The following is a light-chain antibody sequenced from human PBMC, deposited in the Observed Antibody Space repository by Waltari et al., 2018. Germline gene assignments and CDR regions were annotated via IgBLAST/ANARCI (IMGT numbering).Light chain of an antibody. J-gene: IGKJ1*01. CDR1: QSVTSNY. CDR2: GAS. CDR3: QQYGSSPWT. Sequence: EIVLTQSPGTLSLSPGETATLSCRASQSVTSNYLAWYQQKPGQAPRLLISGASSRATGIPDRFSCSGSGTDFTLTIRRLETEDFAVYHCQQYGSSPWTFGQGTKVEIK. V-gene: IGKV3-20*01.